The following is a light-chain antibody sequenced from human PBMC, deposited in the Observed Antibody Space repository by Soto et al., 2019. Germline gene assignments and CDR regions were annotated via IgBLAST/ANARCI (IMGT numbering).Light chain of an antibody. CDR1: SRDIGFFNY. V-gene: IGLV2-14*01. Sequence: QSVMTQPASVSGSPGQSITISCTGTSRDIGFFNYVSWYQQFPGNAPKLIIFEVTNRPSGVSNRFSASKSGNTASLTISGLQAEDRADYYCSFYTTTTTYLFGPGTNVTVL. CDR3: SFYTTTTTYL. J-gene: IGLJ1*01. CDR2: EVT.